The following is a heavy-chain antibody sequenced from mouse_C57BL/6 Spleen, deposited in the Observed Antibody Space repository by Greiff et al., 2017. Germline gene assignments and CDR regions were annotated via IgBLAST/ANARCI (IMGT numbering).Heavy chain of an antibody. Sequence: EESGPGLVKPSQSLSLTCSVTGYSITSGYYWNWIRQFPGNKLEWMGYISYDGSNNYNPSLKNRISITRDTSKNQFFLKLNSVTTEDTATYYCARDGYGSSYGYWGQGTTLTVSS. V-gene: IGHV3-6*01. J-gene: IGHJ2*01. CDR2: ISYDGSN. CDR1: GYSITSGYY. D-gene: IGHD1-1*01. CDR3: ARDGYGSSYGY.